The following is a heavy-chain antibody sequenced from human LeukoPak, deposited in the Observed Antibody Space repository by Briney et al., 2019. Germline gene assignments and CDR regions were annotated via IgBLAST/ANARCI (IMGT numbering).Heavy chain of an antibody. V-gene: IGHV4-61*02. CDR2: ISTSGST. CDR3: ASQVGYFDY. CDR1: GGSVSSGSYY. J-gene: IGHJ4*02. D-gene: IGHD1-26*01. Sequence: SGTLSLTCTVSGGSVSSGSYYWSWIRQPAGKGLEWIGRISTSGSTNYNPSLKSRVTISRDTSKNQFSLKLSSVTAADTAVYYCASQVGYFDYWGQGTLVTVSS.